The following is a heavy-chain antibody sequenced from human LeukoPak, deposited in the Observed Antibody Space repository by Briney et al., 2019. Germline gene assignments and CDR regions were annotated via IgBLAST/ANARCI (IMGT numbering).Heavy chain of an antibody. CDR3: ARVMRWGDIVVVPVGWFDP. V-gene: IGHV4-30-2*01. J-gene: IGHJ5*02. Sequence: SQTLSLTCTVSGGSISSGGYYWSWIRQPPGKGLEWIGEINHSGSTNYNPSLKSRVTISVDTSKNQFSLKLSSVTAADTAVYYCARVMRWGDIVVVPVGWFDPWGQGTLVTVSS. D-gene: IGHD2-2*01. CDR1: GGSISSGGYY. CDR2: INHSGST.